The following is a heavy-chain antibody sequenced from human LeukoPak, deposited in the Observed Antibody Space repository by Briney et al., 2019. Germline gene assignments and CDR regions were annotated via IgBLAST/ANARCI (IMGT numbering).Heavy chain of an antibody. CDR3: ARDSVLPGIAAAGTDVDGMDV. V-gene: IGHV4-59*01. Sequence: SETLSLTCTVSGGSISSYYWSWIRQPPGKGLKWIGYIYYSGSTNYNPSLKSRVTISVDTSKNQYSLKLSSVTAADTAVYYCARDSVLPGIAAAGTDVDGMDVWGQGTTVTVSS. CDR2: IYYSGST. J-gene: IGHJ6*02. D-gene: IGHD6-13*01. CDR1: GGSISSYY.